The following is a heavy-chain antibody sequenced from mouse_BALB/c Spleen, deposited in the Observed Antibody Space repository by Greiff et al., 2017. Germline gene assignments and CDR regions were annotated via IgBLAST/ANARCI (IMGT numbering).Heavy chain of an antibody. J-gene: IGHJ4*01. CDR2: ISSGSSTI. CDR1: GFTFSSFG. D-gene: IGHD2-14*01. CDR3: ARKGRYDGYAMDY. V-gene: IGHV5-17*02. Sequence: DVQLVESGGGLVQPGGSRKLSCAASGFTFSSFGMHWVRQAPEKGLEWVAYISSGSSTIYYADTVKGRFTISRDNPKNTLFLQMTSLRSEDTAMYYCARKGRYDGYAMDYWGQGTSVTVSS.